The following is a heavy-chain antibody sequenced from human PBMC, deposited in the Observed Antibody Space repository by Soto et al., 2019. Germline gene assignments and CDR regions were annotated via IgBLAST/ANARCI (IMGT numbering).Heavy chain of an antibody. D-gene: IGHD2-8*01. Sequence: QVQLQESGPGLVKPSQTLSLTCTVSGGSISSGGYYWSWIRQHPGKGLEWIGYIYYSGSTYYNPSLKGRVTISVDTYKNQFSLKLSYVTAADTAVYYCARGGIVLMVYAVYFDYWGQGTLVTVSS. CDR1: GGSISSGGYY. CDR3: ARGGIVLMVYAVYFDY. V-gene: IGHV4-31*03. CDR2: IYYSGST. J-gene: IGHJ4*02.